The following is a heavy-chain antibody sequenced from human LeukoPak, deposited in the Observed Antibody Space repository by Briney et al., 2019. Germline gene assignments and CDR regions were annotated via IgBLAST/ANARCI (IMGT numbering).Heavy chain of an antibody. V-gene: IGHV3-7*01. CDR1: GFTFSNSW. J-gene: IGHJ4*02. CDR3: EGSAGY. CDR2: IKRDGSEK. Sequence: PGGSLRLSCAASGFTFSNSWMSWVRQAPGKGLEWVANIKRDGSEKHYVDSVKGRFTISRDNAKSSLFLQMNSLRAEDTAVYCCEGSAGYWGQGTLVTVSS.